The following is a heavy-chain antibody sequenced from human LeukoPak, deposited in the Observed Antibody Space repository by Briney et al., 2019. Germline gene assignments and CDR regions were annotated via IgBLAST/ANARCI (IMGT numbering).Heavy chain of an antibody. CDR1: GFAFSDYY. D-gene: IGHD3-22*01. V-gene: IGHV3-11*01. Sequence: PGGSLRLSCAASGFAFSDYYMSWIRQAPGKGLEWVSYISSSGSTIYYADSVKGRFTTSRDNAKNSLYLQMNSLRAEDTAVYYCARVSDRGHYYFDYWGQGTLVTVSS. J-gene: IGHJ4*02. CDR2: ISSSGSTI. CDR3: ARVSDRGHYYFDY.